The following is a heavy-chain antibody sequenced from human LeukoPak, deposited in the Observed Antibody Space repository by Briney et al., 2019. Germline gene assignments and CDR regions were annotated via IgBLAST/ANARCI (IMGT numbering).Heavy chain of an antibody. CDR1: GGTFSSYA. D-gene: IGHD3-3*01. J-gene: IGHJ4*02. V-gene: IGHV1-69*13. Sequence: SVTVSCKASGGTFSSYAISWVRQAPGQGLEWMGGIIPIFGTANYAQKFQGRVTITADESTSTAYMELSSLRSEDTAVYYCARWLLSLYYFDYWGQGTLVTVSS. CDR3: ARWLLSLYYFDY. CDR2: IIPIFGTA.